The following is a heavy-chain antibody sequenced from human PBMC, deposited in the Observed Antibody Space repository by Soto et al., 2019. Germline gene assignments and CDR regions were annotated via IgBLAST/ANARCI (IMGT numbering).Heavy chain of an antibody. J-gene: IGHJ4*01. CDR1: GYTFTTYD. V-gene: IGHV1-46*01. Sequence: ASVKXSCKASGYTFTTYDMHWVWQAPGQGLEWLGVINPSDGSTHYAQKFQGRVTMTRDTSTSTVYMELGSLRSEDTAVYSCAREVVNSYGRGRAFDFWGQRALVTSP. D-gene: IGHD5-18*01. CDR3: AREVVNSYGRGRAFDF. CDR2: INPSDGST.